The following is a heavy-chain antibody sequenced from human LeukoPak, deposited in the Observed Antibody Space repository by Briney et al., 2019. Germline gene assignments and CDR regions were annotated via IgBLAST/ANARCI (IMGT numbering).Heavy chain of an antibody. D-gene: IGHD6-13*01. CDR1: GFTFDDYG. J-gene: IGHJ3*02. Sequence: GGSLRLSCAASGFTFDDYGMSWVRQAPGKGLEWVSGINWNGGSTGYADSVKGRFTISRDNAKNSLYLQMNSLRAEDMALYYCAKDRGPHNPYSSSWFGGDAFDIWGQGTMVTVSS. V-gene: IGHV3-20*04. CDR3: AKDRGPHNPYSSSWFGGDAFDI. CDR2: INWNGGST.